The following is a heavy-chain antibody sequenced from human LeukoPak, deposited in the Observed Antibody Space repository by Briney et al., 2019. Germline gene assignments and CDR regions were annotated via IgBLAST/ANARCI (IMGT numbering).Heavy chain of an antibody. V-gene: IGHV3-23*01. Sequence: PGGSLRLSCAASGFSFSYYGMTWVRQAPGKGLGWVSSIRGSVGSTYYADSVKGRFHISRDNSKNTLYLQMNSLRADDTAIYYCAKEIWGDYVEAPFDYWGQGTLVTVSS. J-gene: IGHJ4*02. CDR1: GFSFSYYG. CDR2: IRGSVGST. CDR3: AKEIWGDYVEAPFDY. D-gene: IGHD3-10*02.